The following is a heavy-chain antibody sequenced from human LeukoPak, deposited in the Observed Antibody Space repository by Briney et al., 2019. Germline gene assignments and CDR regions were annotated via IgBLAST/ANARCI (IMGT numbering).Heavy chain of an antibody. CDR1: GGSISSSSYY. Sequence: SETLSLTCTVSGGSISSSSYYWGWIRQPPGKGLERNGSIYYSGSTYYNPSLKSRVTISVDTSKNQFSLKLSSVTAADTAVYYCAIRVATINYYYYYMDVWGKGTTVTVSS. V-gene: IGHV4-39*01. CDR2: IYYSGST. J-gene: IGHJ6*03. CDR3: AIRVATINYYYYYMDV. D-gene: IGHD5-12*01.